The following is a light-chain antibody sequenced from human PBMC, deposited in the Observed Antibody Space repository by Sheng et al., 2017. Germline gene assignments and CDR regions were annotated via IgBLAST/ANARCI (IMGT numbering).Light chain of an antibody. Sequence: SYVLTQPPSVSVAPRTDGQDYLWGETNIGSKSVHWYQQSPGQAPVLVVFDDSDRPSGIPERFLWLQLWEHGHLTISRVEAGDEADYYCQVWDTNSDHVVFGGGTKLTVL. CDR2: DDS. J-gene: IGLJ2*01. CDR3: QVWDTNSDHVV. V-gene: IGLV3-21*02. CDR1: NIGSKS.